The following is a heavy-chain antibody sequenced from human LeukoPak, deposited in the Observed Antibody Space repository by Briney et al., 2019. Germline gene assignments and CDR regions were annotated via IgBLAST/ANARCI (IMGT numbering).Heavy chain of an antibody. CDR3: ARAYCSSTSCSPGVYYMDV. J-gene: IGHJ6*03. CDR2: IYTSGST. Sequence: SETLSLTCTVSGGSISSYYWSWIRQPAGKGLEWIGRIYTSGSTNYNPSLKSRVTISVDKSKNQFSLKLSSVTAADTAVYYCARAYCSSTSCSPGVYYMDVWGNGTTVTVYS. D-gene: IGHD2-2*01. V-gene: IGHV4-4*07. CDR1: GGSISSYY.